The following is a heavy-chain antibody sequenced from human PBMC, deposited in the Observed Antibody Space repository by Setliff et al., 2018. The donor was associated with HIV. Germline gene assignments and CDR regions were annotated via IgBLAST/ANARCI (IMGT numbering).Heavy chain of an antibody. CDR2: IYPDGTT. Sequence: QPGGSLRLSCAASGFTVSSNYMSWVRQAPGKGLEWVSVIYPDGTTYYADSVKGRFTISRDISKNTMSLRMNSLRAEDTAVYYCAKELITMGRGVNYGMDVWGQGTTVTVSS. V-gene: IGHV3-66*01. D-gene: IGHD3-10*01. J-gene: IGHJ6*02. CDR1: GFTVSSNY. CDR3: AKELITMGRGVNYGMDV.